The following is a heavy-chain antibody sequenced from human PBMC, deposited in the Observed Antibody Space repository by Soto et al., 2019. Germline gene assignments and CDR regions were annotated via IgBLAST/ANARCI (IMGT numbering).Heavy chain of an antibody. V-gene: IGHV4-34*01. Sequence: SETLSLTCAVYGGSFSGYYWSWIRQPPGKGLEWIGEINHSGSTNYNPSLKSRVTISVDTSKNQFSLKLSSVTAADTAVYYCARGGKQQLDILRFSNPTTNWFDPWGQGTLVTVSS. D-gene: IGHD6-13*01. CDR2: INHSGST. J-gene: IGHJ5*02. CDR3: ARGGKQQLDILRFSNPTTNWFDP. CDR1: GGSFSGYY.